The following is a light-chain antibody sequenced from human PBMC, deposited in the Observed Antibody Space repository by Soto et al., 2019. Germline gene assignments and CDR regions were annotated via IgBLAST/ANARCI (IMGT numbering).Light chain of an antibody. CDR3: CSYAGSSLI. Sequence: QSALTQPASVSGSPGQSITISCTGTSSDVGGYSYVSWYQQHPGKAPKLIIYDVSKRPSGVPDRFSGSKSGNTASLTISGLQAEDEADYYCCSYAGSSLIFGGGTKLTVL. V-gene: IGLV2-11*01. CDR2: DVS. CDR1: SSDVGGYSY. J-gene: IGLJ2*01.